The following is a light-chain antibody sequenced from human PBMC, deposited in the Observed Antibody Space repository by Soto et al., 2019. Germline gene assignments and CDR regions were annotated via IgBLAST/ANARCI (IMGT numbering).Light chain of an antibody. Sequence: EIVMTQSPATLSVSPGERATLSCRASQSVSSNLAWYQHRPGQAPRLLIYGASTRATGSPARSSGSGSLTEFTLTSSSRQSEDWAVYYGHHYNNWPRTFGKGTKVEIK. CDR1: QSVSSN. V-gene: IGKV3-15*01. CDR3: HHYNNWPRT. CDR2: GAS. J-gene: IGKJ1*01.